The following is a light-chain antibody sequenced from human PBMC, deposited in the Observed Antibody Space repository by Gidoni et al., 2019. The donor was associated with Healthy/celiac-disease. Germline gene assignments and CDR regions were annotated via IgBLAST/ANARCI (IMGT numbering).Light chain of an antibody. CDR1: QSISSY. CDR3: QQTFSTPT. J-gene: IGKJ4*01. CDR2: ATS. V-gene: IGKV1-39*01. Sequence: DIQMTQSPSSLSASVGDRVTITCRASQSISSYLNWYQQKPGKAPKLLIYATSRLQSGVPSRFSGSGSGTDFTLTISSLQPEDFATYSCQQTFSTPTFGGGTKVEIK.